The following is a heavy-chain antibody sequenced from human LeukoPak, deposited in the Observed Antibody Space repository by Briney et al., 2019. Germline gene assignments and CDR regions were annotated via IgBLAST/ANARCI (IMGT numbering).Heavy chain of an antibody. CDR1: GYSFTSYW. CDR3: ARKEWYRSSSDGFDV. D-gene: IGHD6-13*01. V-gene: IGHV5-51*01. Sequence: GESLKISCKGSGYSFTSYWIGWVRQMPGKGLEWMGIINPGDSGTRYSPSFKGQVTISADKSINTAYLQWNSLKASDTAMYYCARKEWYRSSSDGFDVWGQGTLVTVSS. CDR2: INPGDSGT. J-gene: IGHJ3*01.